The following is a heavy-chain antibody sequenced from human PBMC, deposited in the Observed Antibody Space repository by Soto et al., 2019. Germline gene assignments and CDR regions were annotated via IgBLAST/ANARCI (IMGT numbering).Heavy chain of an antibody. J-gene: IGHJ4*02. CDR3: AKDLGLGVIAGYPHDC. V-gene: IGHV3-23*01. D-gene: IGHD3-9*01. CDR1: GFTFNNYA. CDR2: ISVSGANT. Sequence: DVQLLDSGGGLVQPGRSLRLSCAASGFTFNNYAMSWVRQAPGKGLEWVSTISVSGANTYYADSVKGRFTISRDDSKNTLYLQMNSLGAEDTAVYYCAKDLGLGVIAGYPHDCWGQGTLVTVSS.